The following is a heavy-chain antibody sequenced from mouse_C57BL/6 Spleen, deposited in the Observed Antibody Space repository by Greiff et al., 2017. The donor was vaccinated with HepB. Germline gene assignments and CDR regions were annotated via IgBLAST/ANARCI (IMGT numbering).Heavy chain of an antibody. Sequence: EVQLVESGGGLVKPGGSLKLSCAASGFTFSDYGMHWVRQAPEKGLEWVAYISSGSSTIYYADTVKGRFTISRDNAKNTLFLQMTSLRSEDTAMYYCASGYYYGISSWFAYWGQGTLVTVSA. V-gene: IGHV5-17*01. CDR3: ASGYYYGISSWFAY. D-gene: IGHD1-1*01. CDR1: GFTFSDYG. J-gene: IGHJ3*01. CDR2: ISSGSSTI.